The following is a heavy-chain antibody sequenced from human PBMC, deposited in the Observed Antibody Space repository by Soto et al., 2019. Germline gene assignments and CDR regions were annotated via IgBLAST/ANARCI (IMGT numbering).Heavy chain of an antibody. CDR1: GDSVSSDITS. J-gene: IGHJ3*01. CDR3: ARGNALDV. Sequence: QGQLQQSGPGLVKPSQTLSLTCAISGDSVSSDITSWNWIRQSPSRGLEWLGRTYYRSKWFHDYAASVKSLITINPDTSKYQFSLELNSRTPEDTAVYYCARGNALDVWGQGTVVTVSS. CDR2: TYYRSKWFH. V-gene: IGHV6-1*01. D-gene: IGHD3-10*01.